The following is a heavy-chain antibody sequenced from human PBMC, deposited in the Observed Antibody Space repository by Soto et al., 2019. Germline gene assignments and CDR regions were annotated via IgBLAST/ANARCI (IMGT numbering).Heavy chain of an antibody. CDR1: GYTLTELS. Sequence: ASVKVSCKVSGYTLTELSMHWVRQAPGKGLEWMGGFDPEDGETIYAQKFQGRVTMTEDTSTDTACMELSSLRSEDTAVYYCATAGGFLEYYYYGMDVWGQGTTVTVSS. V-gene: IGHV1-24*01. CDR3: ATAGGFLEYYYYGMDV. J-gene: IGHJ6*02. CDR2: FDPEDGET. D-gene: IGHD3-3*01.